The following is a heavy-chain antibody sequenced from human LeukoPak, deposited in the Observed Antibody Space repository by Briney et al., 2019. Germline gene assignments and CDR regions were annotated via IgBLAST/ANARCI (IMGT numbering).Heavy chain of an antibody. Sequence: SETLSLTCAIYGGSFSHYYWSWIRQPPGKGLEWVGEIHPSGSTSFNPSLESRVSISKDTSKNQFSLKLTSVTAADTAVYYCARAAYYYDSSGYTSFDYWGQGTLVTVSS. CDR3: ARAAYYYDSSGYTSFDY. J-gene: IGHJ4*02. V-gene: IGHV4-34*01. CDR1: GGSFSHYY. D-gene: IGHD3-22*01. CDR2: IHPSGST.